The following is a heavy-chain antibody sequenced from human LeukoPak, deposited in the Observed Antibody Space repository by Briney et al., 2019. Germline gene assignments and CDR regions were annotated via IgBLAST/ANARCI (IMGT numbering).Heavy chain of an antibody. CDR3: ALVKWELRPFDI. V-gene: IGHV3-30*02. Sequence: PGGSLRLSCAASGFTFSSYGMHWVRQAPGKGLEWVAVIWYDGSNKYYADSVKGRFTISRDNSKNTLYLQMNSLRAEDTAVYYCALVKWELRPFDIWGQGTMVTVSS. CDR1: GFTFSSYG. CDR2: IWYDGSNK. J-gene: IGHJ3*02. D-gene: IGHD1-26*01.